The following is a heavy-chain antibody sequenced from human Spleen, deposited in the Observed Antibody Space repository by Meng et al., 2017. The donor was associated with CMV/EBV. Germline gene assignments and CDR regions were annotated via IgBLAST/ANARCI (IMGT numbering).Heavy chain of an antibody. Sequence: SETLSLTCTVSGGSISSYYWSWIRQPPGKGLEWIGYIYYSGSTNYNPSLKSRVTISVDTSKNQFSLKLSSVTAADTAVYYCAIAAGPDYFDYWGQGTLVTVSS. CDR1: GGSISSYY. J-gene: IGHJ4*02. D-gene: IGHD6-13*01. CDR2: IYYSGST. CDR3: AIAAGPDYFDY. V-gene: IGHV4-59*01.